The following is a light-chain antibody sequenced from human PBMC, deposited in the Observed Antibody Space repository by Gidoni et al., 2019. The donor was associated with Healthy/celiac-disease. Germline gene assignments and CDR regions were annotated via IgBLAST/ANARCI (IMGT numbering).Light chain of an antibody. CDR2: DTS. Sequence: QAVVTQEPSLTVPPGGTVTLTCGSSTGAVTSGHYPYWFQQKPGQAPRTLIYDTSNNHSWTPARFSGSLLGGKAALTLSGAQPEDEAEYYCLLSDSGARVVFGGGTKLTVL. CDR3: LLSDSGARVV. CDR1: TGAVTSGHY. V-gene: IGLV7-46*01. J-gene: IGLJ2*01.